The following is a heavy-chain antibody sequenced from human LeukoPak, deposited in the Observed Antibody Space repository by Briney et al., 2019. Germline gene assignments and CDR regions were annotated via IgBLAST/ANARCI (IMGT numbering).Heavy chain of an antibody. CDR2: IKRKSDDGGTT. CDR3: TAEKFFALDV. V-gene: IGHV3-15*01. CDR1: AFPFSVSW. D-gene: IGHD3-3*01. Sequence: GGSLRLSCAAPAFPFSVSWMSWVRRAPGKGLEWIGRIKRKSDDGGTTDYAAPVKGRFTISRDDSKNMLFLQMNSLKTEDTAVYYCTAEKFFALDVWGKGTTVTVSS. J-gene: IGHJ6*04.